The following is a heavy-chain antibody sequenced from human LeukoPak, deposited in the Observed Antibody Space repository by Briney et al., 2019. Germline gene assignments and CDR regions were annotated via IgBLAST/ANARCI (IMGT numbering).Heavy chain of an antibody. CDR3: ARVGYSDAFDI. CDR1: GFTFSSYA. V-gene: IGHV3-30-3*01. D-gene: IGHD5-18*01. J-gene: IGHJ3*02. CDR2: ISYDGSNK. Sequence: PGGSLRLSCAASGFTFSSYAMHWVRQGPGKGLEWVAVISYDGSNKYYADSVKGRFTISRDNSKNTLYLQMNSLRAEDTAVYYCARVGYSDAFDIWGQGTMVTVSS.